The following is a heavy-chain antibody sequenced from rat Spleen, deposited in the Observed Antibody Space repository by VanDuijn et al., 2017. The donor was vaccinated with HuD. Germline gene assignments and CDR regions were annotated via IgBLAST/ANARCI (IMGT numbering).Heavy chain of an antibody. D-gene: IGHD1-12*02. Sequence: EVQLVESGGGLVQPGRSLRLSCVASGFTFNNYWMTWIRQAPGRGLEWIASITKTGDSTYYSDSVKGRFTISRDSAKSTLYLQMNSLRSEDTATYYCARHRLYFDDGSYYHSRVMDAWGQGASVTVSS. V-gene: IGHV5-31*01. CDR3: ARHRLYFDDGSYYHSRVMDA. CDR2: ITKTGDST. CDR1: GFTFNNYW. J-gene: IGHJ4*01.